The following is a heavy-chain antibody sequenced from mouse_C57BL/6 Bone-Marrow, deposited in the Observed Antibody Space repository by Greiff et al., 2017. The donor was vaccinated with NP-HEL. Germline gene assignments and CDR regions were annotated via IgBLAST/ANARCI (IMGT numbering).Heavy chain of an antibody. CDR3: ARVYSNYVAMDY. V-gene: IGHV1-26*01. CDR2: INPNNGGT. D-gene: IGHD2-5*01. J-gene: IGHJ4*01. CDR1: GYTFTDYY. Sequence: VQLQQSGPELVKPGASVKISCKASGYTFTDYYMNWVKQSHGESLEWIGDINPNNGGTSYNQKFKGKATLTVDKSSSTAYMELRSLTSEDSAVYYCARVYSNYVAMDYWGRGTSVTVSS.